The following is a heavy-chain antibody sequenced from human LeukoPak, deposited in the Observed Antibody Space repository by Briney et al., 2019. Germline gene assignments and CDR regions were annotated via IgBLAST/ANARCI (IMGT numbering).Heavy chain of an antibody. CDR3: ARGGAWTYYYDSSGYKFDP. CDR2: IFYSGST. Sequence: SETLSLTCTVSSGSISTSNYYWGWVRQPPGTALEWIGNIFYSGSTYYSPSLKSRVTISLDTSKNQFSLKLSSVTAADTAVYYCARGGAWTYYYDSSGYKFDPWGQGTLVTVSS. CDR1: SGSISTSNYY. D-gene: IGHD3-22*01. V-gene: IGHV4-39*07. J-gene: IGHJ5*02.